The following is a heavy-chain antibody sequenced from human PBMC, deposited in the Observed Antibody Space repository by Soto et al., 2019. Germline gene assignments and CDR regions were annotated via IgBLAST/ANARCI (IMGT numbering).Heavy chain of an antibody. CDR1: GFTFSGSA. V-gene: IGHV3-73*01. D-gene: IGHD6-19*01. CDR2: IRSKANSYAT. CDR3: TRDLRIAVAGTKIYYYYYMDV. Sequence: GGSLRLSCAASGFTFSGSAMHWVRQASGKGLEWVGRIRSKANSYATAYAASVKGRFTISRDDSKNTAYLQMNSLKTEDTAVYYCTRDLRIAVAGTKIYYYYYMDVWGKGTTVTVSS. J-gene: IGHJ6*03.